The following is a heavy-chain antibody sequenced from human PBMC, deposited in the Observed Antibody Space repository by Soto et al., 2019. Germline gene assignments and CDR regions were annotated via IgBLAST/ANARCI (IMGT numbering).Heavy chain of an antibody. J-gene: IGHJ4*02. V-gene: IGHV4-39*01. D-gene: IGHD2-2*01. Sequence: QLQLQESGPGLVKPSETLSLTCTVSGGSISSSSYYWGWIRQPPGKGLEWIGSIYYSGSTYYNPSLKSRVTISVDTSKNQFSLKLSSVTAADTAVYYCARLSTVVVPAARLRGYYWGQGTLVTVSS. CDR1: GGSISSSSYY. CDR2: IYYSGST. CDR3: ARLSTVVVPAARLRGYY.